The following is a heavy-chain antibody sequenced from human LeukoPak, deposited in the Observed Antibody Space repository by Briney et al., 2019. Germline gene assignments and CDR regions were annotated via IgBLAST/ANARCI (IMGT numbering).Heavy chain of an antibody. CDR2: IYTSGST. CDR3: ARDLGGYSSGWSNGTYYFDY. Sequence: SETLSLTCTVSGGSISSYYWSWIRQPAGKGLEWIGRIYTSGSTNYNPSLKSRVTISVDKSKNQFSLKLSSVTAADTAVYYCARDLGGYSSGWSNGTYYFDYWGQGTLVTVSS. CDR1: GGSISSYY. J-gene: IGHJ4*02. D-gene: IGHD6-19*01. V-gene: IGHV4-4*07.